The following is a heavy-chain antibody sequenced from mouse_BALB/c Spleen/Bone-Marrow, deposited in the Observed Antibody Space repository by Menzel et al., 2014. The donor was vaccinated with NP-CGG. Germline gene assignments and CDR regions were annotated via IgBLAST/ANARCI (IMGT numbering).Heavy chain of an antibody. J-gene: IGHJ3*01. Sequence: EVKLMESGGGLVKPGGSLKLSCAASGFAFSRYDMSWVRQTPEKRLEWAAYISSGGGSTYYPDTVKGRFTISRDNAKNTLYLQMSSLKSEDTAMYYCARHDYYGNPFAYWGQGTLVTVSA. V-gene: IGHV5-12-1*01. CDR1: GFAFSRYD. CDR3: ARHDYYGNPFAY. CDR2: ISSGGGST. D-gene: IGHD2-1*01.